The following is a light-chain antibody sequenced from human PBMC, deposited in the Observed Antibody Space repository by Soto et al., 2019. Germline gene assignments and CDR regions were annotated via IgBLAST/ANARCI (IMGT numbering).Light chain of an antibody. Sequence: EMVMTQSPATLSVSPGERATLSCRASQSVSSNLAWYQQKRGQPPRLLIFGAYARVADIPARFSGSGSGTEFTLTISSLQSEDFAVYYCQQYNNWPPITFGQGTRLEIK. CDR1: QSVSSN. CDR3: QQYNNWPPIT. V-gene: IGKV3-15*01. CDR2: GAY. J-gene: IGKJ5*01.